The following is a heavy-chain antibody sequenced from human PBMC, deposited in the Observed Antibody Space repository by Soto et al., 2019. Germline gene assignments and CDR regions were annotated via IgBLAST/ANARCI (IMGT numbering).Heavy chain of an antibody. CDR1: GFIISTYA. CDR3: AKDAVYKDGLWLMDS. J-gene: IGHJ5*02. D-gene: IGHD2-21*01. CDR2: VTGSGSQI. Sequence: EVQLLESGGGLVQPGGSLRLSCAASGFIISTYAMTWVRQAPGKGLECVSGVTGSGSQIHYADSVKGRFTISKDNSKNTLYLQMSNLRDEDTALYYCAKDAVYKDGLWLMDSWGQGTLVTVSS. V-gene: IGHV3-23*01.